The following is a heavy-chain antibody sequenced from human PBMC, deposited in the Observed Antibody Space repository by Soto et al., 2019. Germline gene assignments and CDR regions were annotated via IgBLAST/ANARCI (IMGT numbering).Heavy chain of an antibody. J-gene: IGHJ4*02. CDR2: VYYSGST. V-gene: IGHV4-61*01. CDR3: ARGPYYYDSSGYYYFDY. D-gene: IGHD3-22*01. CDR1: GASVSSATYY. Sequence: SETLSLTCTVSGASVSSATYYWNWIRQPPGKPLEWIGYVYYSGSTNYNPSLKSRVTISLDTSKDQFSLKLSSVTAADTAVYYCARGPYYYDSSGYYYFDYWGQGTLVT.